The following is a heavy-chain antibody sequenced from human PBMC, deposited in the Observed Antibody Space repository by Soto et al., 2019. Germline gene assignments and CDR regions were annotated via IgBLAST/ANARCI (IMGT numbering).Heavy chain of an antibody. J-gene: IGHJ4*02. CDR2: IYPGDHET. V-gene: IGHV5-51*01. CDR3: ARSPRSSRYFDY. D-gene: IGHD6-13*01. CDR1: GYTFSNFW. Sequence: GDSLKISCQCSGYTFSNFWIGWVRQLPGKGLEWMGIIYPGDHETRYSPSFHGKVTISADKSINTAYLQWNSLEASDTAFYFCARSPRSSRYFDYWGQGALVTVSS.